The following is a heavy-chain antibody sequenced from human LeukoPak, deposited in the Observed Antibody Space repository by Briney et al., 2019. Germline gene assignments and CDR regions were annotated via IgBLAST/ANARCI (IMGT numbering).Heavy chain of an antibody. Sequence: GGSLRLSCAASGFTFSSYGMHWVRQAPGKGLEWVAGIWYDGNNKYYAGSVKGRFTISRDNSKNTLYLQMNSLRAGDTAVYYCVKDQYYDSSGYYFDYWGQGTLVTVS. J-gene: IGHJ4*02. CDR1: GFTFSSYG. CDR2: IWYDGNNK. D-gene: IGHD3-22*01. CDR3: VKDQYYDSSGYYFDY. V-gene: IGHV3-33*06.